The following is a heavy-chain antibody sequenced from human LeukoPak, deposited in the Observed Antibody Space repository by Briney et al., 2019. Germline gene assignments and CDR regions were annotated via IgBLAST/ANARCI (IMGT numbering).Heavy chain of an antibody. CDR1: GSTFSGSI. D-gene: IGHD4-23*01. CDR2: IRSKANSYAT. CDR3: TFVTNYGGNSGGGFEY. V-gene: IGHV3-73*01. Sequence: GRSLRLSCAASGSTFSGSIMHWVRQASGKGLEWVGRIRSKANSYATAYVASVRGRFTISRDDSKNTAYLQMNSLKTEDTAVYYCTFVTNYGGNSGGGFEYWGQGTLVTVSS. J-gene: IGHJ4*02.